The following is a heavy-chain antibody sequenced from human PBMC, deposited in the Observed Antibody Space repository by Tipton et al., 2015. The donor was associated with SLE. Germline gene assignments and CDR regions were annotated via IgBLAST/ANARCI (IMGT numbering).Heavy chain of an antibody. D-gene: IGHD6-13*01. V-gene: IGHV4-34*01. CDR3: ARGYSSSWYAFDI. Sequence: GLVKPSETLSLTCAVYGGSFSGYYWNWIRQPPGKGLEWIGRMYASGSTNYNPSLKSRVTISVDTSNNQFSLKLSSLTAADTAVYYCARGYSSSWYAFDIWGQGTMVTVSS. CDR1: GGSFSGYY. J-gene: IGHJ3*02. CDR2: MYASGST.